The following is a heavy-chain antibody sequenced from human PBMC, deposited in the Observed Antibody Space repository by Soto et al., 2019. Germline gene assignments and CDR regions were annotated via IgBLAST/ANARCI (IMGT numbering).Heavy chain of an antibody. CDR3: ARDNGLAGAMDT. CDR2: IRIGATAV. Sequence: GGSLRLSCAASGFTFRSYSMNWVRQAPGKGLEWISYIRIGATAVFYADSVKGRFTISSDNDKYSLYLEMNILTDDDTTEYYFARDNGLAGAMDTWGQGAPGTVSS. CDR1: GFTFRSYS. D-gene: IGHD3-3*02. V-gene: IGHV3-48*02. J-gene: IGHJ5*02.